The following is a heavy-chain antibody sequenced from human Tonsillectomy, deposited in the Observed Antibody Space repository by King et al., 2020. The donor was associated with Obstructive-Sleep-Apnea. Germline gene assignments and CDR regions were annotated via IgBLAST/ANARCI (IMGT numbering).Heavy chain of an antibody. D-gene: IGHD1-1*01. J-gene: IGHJ4*02. CDR2: ISGSGGTT. Sequence: DVQLVESGGGLVQPGGSLRLSCEASGFTFTSYGMTWVRQPPGKGLDWVSGISGSGGTTYCADSVKGRFTISRDNSKNTLYLQMNSLRDEDTAVYYCAKERSWNEDFDYWGQGTLVTVSS. V-gene: IGHV3-23*04. CDR3: AKERSWNEDFDY. CDR1: GFTFTSYG.